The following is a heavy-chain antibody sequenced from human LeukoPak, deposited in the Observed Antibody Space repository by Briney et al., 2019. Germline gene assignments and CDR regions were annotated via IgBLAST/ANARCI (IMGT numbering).Heavy chain of an antibody. CDR2: IYNSGST. V-gene: IGHV4-30-4*01. Sequence: SQTLSLTCTVSGGFISGAYYWSWIGQHPGKGLEWIGYIYNSGSTYYNPSLKSRVSMSVDTSKNQFSLQVRSVTAADTAVYYCARRGYSDYDLDYWGQGTLVIVSS. CDR3: ARRGYSDYDLDY. CDR1: GGFISGAYY. D-gene: IGHD5-12*01. J-gene: IGHJ4*02.